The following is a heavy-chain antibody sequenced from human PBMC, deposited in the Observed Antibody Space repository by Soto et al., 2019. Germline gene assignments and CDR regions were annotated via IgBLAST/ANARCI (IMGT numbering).Heavy chain of an antibody. CDR3: AREYSSSWSDI. CDR2: IWYDGSNK. J-gene: IGHJ3*02. Sequence: PGGSLRLSCAASGFTFSSYGMHWVRQAPGKGLEWVAVIWYDGSNKYYADSVKGRFTISRDNSKNTLYLQMNSLRAEDTAVYYWAREYSSSWSDIWGQGTMVTVSS. CDR1: GFTFSSYG. D-gene: IGHD6-13*01. V-gene: IGHV3-33*01.